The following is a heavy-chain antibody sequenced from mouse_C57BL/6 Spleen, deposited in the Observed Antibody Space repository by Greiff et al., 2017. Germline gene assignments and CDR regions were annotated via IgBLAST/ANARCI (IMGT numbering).Heavy chain of an antibody. CDR3: TGRYYGNYGDY. D-gene: IGHD2-1*01. CDR2: IRLKSDNYAT. CDR1: GFTFSNYW. Sequence: EVKLMESGGGLVQPGGSMKLSCVASGFTFSNYWMNWVRQSPEKGLEWVAQIRLKSDNYATHYAESVKGRFTISRDDSKSSVYLQMNNLRAEDTGIYYCTGRYYGNYGDYWGQGTTLTVSS. V-gene: IGHV6-3*01. J-gene: IGHJ2*01.